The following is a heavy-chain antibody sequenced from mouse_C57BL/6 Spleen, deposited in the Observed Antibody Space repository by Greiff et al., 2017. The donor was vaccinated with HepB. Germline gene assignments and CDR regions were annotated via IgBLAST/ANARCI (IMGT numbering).Heavy chain of an antibody. J-gene: IGHJ4*01. Sequence: VQLVESGAELVKPGASVKISCKASGYAFSSYWMNWVKQRPGKGLEWIGQIYPGDGDTNYNGKFKGKATLTADKSSSTAYMQLSSLTSEDSAVYFCARYDGYSVDAMDYWGQGTSVTVSS. D-gene: IGHD2-3*01. CDR2: IYPGDGDT. CDR3: ARYDGYSVDAMDY. V-gene: IGHV1-80*01. CDR1: GYAFSSYW.